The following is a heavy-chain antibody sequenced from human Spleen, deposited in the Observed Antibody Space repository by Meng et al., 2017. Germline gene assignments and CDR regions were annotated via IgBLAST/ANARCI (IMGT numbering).Heavy chain of an antibody. J-gene: IGHJ3*02. CDR3: ARVGVGATSFHAFDI. Sequence: SVKVSCKASGGTFSSYTISWVRQAPGQGLEWMGRIIPILGIANYAQKFQGRVTITADKSTSTAYMELSSLRSEDTAVYYCARVGVGATSFHAFDIWGQGTMVTVSS. D-gene: IGHD1-26*01. CDR1: GGTFSSYT. V-gene: IGHV1-69*02. CDR2: IIPILGIA.